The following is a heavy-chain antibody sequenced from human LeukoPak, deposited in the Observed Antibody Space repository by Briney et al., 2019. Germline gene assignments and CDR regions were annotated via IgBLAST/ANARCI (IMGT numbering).Heavy chain of an antibody. V-gene: IGHV4-59*01. CDR2: IYYSGST. J-gene: IGHJ2*01. D-gene: IGHD3-22*01. CDR3: ASALGGYYDSSGYYFKSWYFDL. Sequence: SETLSLTCTVSGGSISSYYWSWIRQPPGKGLEWIGYIYYSGSTNYNPSLKSRVTISVDTSKNQFSLKLSSVTAADTAVYYCASALGGYYDSSGYYFKSWYFDLWGRGTLVTVPS. CDR1: GGSISSYY.